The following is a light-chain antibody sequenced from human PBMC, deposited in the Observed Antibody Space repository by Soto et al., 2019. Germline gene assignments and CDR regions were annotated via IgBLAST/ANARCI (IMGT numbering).Light chain of an antibody. CDR2: GAS. CDR1: QNVNSN. Sequence: EVVMTQSPATLSVSPGERATLSCRASQNVNSNLAWYRQKPGQAPRLLIYGASTRDTGVPARFSGSGSGTEFTLTISSLQPEDFAIYYCQHLNNWPSYTFGQGTKVDNK. CDR3: QHLNNWPSYT. J-gene: IGKJ2*01. V-gene: IGKV3-15*01.